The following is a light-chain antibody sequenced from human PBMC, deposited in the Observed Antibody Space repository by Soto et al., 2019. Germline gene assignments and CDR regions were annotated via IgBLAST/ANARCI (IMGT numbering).Light chain of an antibody. V-gene: IGKV1-33*01. CDR3: QHYDHLPIT. Sequence: DIRMTQSPSSLAASVGDRVTITCQASQDITNYLNWYQQKPGKAPRLLLYDASSLETGVPSRFSGSGSGTDFTFTISSLQPEDIATYYCQHYDHLPITFGQGTRLEIK. CDR1: QDITNY. J-gene: IGKJ5*01. CDR2: DAS.